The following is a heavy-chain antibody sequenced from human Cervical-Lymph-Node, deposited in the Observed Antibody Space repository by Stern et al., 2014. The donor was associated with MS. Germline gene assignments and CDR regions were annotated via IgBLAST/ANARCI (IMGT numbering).Heavy chain of an antibody. Sequence: QLVQSGAEVKQPGESLKISCKGSGYSFSSHWIAWVRQTPGKGLECMGIVNPVDSDARYNPSFRGQFPISADTSPSAAYLHWNSLRASDAALYFCARQRTPRVVVSPTDYWGQGTLVTVSS. CDR1: GYSFSSHW. CDR3: ARQRTPRVVVSPTDY. D-gene: IGHD2-21*01. V-gene: IGHV5-51*01. J-gene: IGHJ4*02. CDR2: VNPVDSDA.